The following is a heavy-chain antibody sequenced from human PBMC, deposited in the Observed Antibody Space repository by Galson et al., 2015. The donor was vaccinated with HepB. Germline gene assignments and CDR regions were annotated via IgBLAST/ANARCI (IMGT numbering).Heavy chain of an antibody. D-gene: IGHD3-10*01. Sequence: TWIRQPPGKGLEWIGYINHSGTTNYNPSLKSRVTISVNRFKNEFSLSLSSVTAADTAVYYCARGSFYSGPESPYKRVGPTGDWFDSWGQGTLVTVSS. CDR3: ARGSFYSGPESPYKRVGPTGDWFDS. V-gene: IGHV4-30-2*01. CDR2: INHSGTT. J-gene: IGHJ5*01.